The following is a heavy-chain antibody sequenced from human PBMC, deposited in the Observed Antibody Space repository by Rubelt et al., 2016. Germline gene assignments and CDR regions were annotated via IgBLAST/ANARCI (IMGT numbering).Heavy chain of an antibody. CDR3: AREEGWQQPIGY. V-gene: IGHV4-38-2*02. Sequence: QVQLQESGPGLVKPSETLSLTCTVSGYSISSGYWGWIRQPPGRGLEWIGTLSNGGSTNYNPSLTSRVTMSVDTSKNQFSLTLTSVTAADTAGYYCAREEGWQQPIGYWGQGALVTVSS. D-gene: IGHD6-13*01. CDR2: LSNGGST. CDR1: GYSISSGY. J-gene: IGHJ4*01.